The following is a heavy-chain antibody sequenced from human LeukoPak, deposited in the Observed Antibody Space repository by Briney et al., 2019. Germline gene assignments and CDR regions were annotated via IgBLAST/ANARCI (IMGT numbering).Heavy chain of an antibody. Sequence: GGSLRLSCAASGFTFSSKWMSWVRQAPGKGLEWVANIKYDGSEKNYVDSVKGRFTISRDNAKNSLYLQMNSLRAEDTAVYYCAKEREGIAAAGALANWFDPWGQGTLVTVSS. CDR3: AKEREGIAAAGALANWFDP. CDR1: GFTFSSKW. V-gene: IGHV3-7*03. CDR2: IKYDGSEK. D-gene: IGHD6-13*01. J-gene: IGHJ5*02.